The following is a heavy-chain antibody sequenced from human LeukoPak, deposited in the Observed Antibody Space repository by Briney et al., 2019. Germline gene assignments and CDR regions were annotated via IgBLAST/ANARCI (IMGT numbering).Heavy chain of an antibody. CDR1: GFTITGSW. CDR2: IKEDGSEK. D-gene: IGHD2-21*02. J-gene: IGHJ4*02. Sequence: GGSLRLSCVVSGFTITGSWMSWVRQAPGKGLEWVANIKEDGSEKNYVDSVKGRFTISRDNAKNSLYLQLNSLRVEDTAVYYCATFLPFPFCGGDCSSDYWGQGRLDTVSS. CDR3: ATFLPFPFCGGDCSSDY. V-gene: IGHV3-7*01.